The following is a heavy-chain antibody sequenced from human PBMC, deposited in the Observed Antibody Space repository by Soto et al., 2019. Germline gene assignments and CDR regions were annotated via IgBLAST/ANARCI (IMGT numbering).Heavy chain of an antibody. CDR2: IKHDGSTT. Sequence: EVQLVESGGGLVQPGGSLRLSCAASGFTFSSYWMHWVRQVAGKGLVWVSHIKHDGSTTNYADSVKGRFTISRDNAKNTLYLQMNSLRVEDMAVYYCARSISGSYDRWGQGTLVTVSS. D-gene: IGHD1-26*01. CDR3: ARSISGSYDR. V-gene: IGHV3-74*01. CDR1: GFTFSSYW. J-gene: IGHJ4*02.